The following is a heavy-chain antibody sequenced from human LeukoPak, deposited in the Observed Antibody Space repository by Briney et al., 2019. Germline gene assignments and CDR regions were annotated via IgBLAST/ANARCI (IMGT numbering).Heavy chain of an antibody. Sequence: GGSLRLSCAASGFTFGSYGMHWVHQAPGKGLEWVAVISYDGRNKYYVDSVKGRFTISRDNSKNTLYLQMNSLRAEDTAVYYCAKDWHTVTSFDYWGQGTLVTVSS. CDR3: AKDWHTVTSFDY. CDR1: GFTFGSYG. V-gene: IGHV3-30*18. J-gene: IGHJ4*02. CDR2: ISYDGRNK. D-gene: IGHD4-17*01.